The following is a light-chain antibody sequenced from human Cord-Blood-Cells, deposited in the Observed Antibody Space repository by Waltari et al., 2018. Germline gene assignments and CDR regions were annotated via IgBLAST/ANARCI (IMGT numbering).Light chain of an antibody. CDR3: QQRSNWPPIT. Sequence: EVVLKQSPATLSLSPEERATLSCRASQSVSSYLAWYQQKPGQAPRLPIYDASNRATGIPARFSGSGSGTDFTLTISSLEPEDFAVYYCQQRSNWPPITFGQGTRLEIK. CDR1: QSVSSY. V-gene: IGKV3-11*01. J-gene: IGKJ5*01. CDR2: DAS.